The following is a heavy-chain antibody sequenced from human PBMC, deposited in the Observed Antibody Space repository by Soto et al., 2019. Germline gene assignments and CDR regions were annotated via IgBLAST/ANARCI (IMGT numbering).Heavy chain of an antibody. CDR1: GDSFTGFW. J-gene: IGHJ4*02. CDR3: ARQHPLDSRVWYD. CDR2: IYPRDSDI. Sequence: EVQLVQSGAEVKQPGESLKISCKVFGDSFTGFWIGWVRQMPGKGLEWVASIYPRDSDIRYNPSFQGQVTISADRSTTTAYLQWSSLKASGTAIYYCARQHPLDSRVWYDWGQGTLVTVSS. V-gene: IGHV5-51*01. D-gene: IGHD6-19*01.